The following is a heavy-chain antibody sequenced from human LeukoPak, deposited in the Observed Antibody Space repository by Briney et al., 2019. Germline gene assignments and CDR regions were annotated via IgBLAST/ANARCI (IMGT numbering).Heavy chain of an antibody. J-gene: IGHJ6*03. CDR3: ARGGGGILKAYYYYMDV. Sequence: GGSLRLSCAASGFTVSDYYMCWIRQAPGKGLEWVSYISRSDSTIYYADSVRGRFTISRDNAKNSLYLQMNSLRAEDTAVYYCARGGGGILKAYYYYMDVWGKGTTVTVSS. CDR1: GFTVSDYY. D-gene: IGHD3-10*01. CDR2: ISRSDSTI. V-gene: IGHV3-11*04.